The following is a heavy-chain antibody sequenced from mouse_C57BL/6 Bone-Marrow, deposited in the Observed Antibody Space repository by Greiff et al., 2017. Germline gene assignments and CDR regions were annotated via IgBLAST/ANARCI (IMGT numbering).Heavy chain of an antibody. D-gene: IGHD3-1*01. Sequence: QVQLQQSGAELARPGASVKMSCKASGYTFTSYTMHWVKQRPGQGLEWIGYINPSSGYTKYNQKFKDKATFTADKSASTAYMQLSSLTSEDSAVYCCARKGYDPFAYWGQGTLVTVSA. J-gene: IGHJ3*01. V-gene: IGHV1-4*01. CDR1: GYTFTSYT. CDR3: ARKGYDPFAY. CDR2: INPSSGYT.